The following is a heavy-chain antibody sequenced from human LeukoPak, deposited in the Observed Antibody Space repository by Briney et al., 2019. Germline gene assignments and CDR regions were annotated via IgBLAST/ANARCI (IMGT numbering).Heavy chain of an antibody. J-gene: IGHJ4*02. Sequence: GGSLRLSCVVSGLIFSDYWMSWVRQAPGKGLEWVGNIKQDGSETYYGDSVKGRFTISRDNAKKSLYLQMNNLRAEDTVVYYCARHLTFFDYWGQGALVSVSS. V-gene: IGHV3-7*01. CDR2: IKQDGSET. D-gene: IGHD4/OR15-4a*01. CDR3: ARHLTFFDY. CDR1: GLIFSDYW.